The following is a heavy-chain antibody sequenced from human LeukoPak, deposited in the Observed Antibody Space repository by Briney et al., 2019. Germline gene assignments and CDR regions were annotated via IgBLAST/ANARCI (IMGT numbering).Heavy chain of an antibody. CDR3: ARDVPREAFDI. Sequence: APVKVSCKASGYTFTRYDINWVRQATGHRLEGMGWMNHNSGNTGYAQKFQGRVTITRNTSISTAYMELSSLRSEDTAVYYCARDVPREAFDIWGQGTMVTVSS. CDR1: GYTFTRYD. J-gene: IGHJ3*02. CDR2: MNHNSGNT. V-gene: IGHV1-8*03. D-gene: IGHD3-10*02.